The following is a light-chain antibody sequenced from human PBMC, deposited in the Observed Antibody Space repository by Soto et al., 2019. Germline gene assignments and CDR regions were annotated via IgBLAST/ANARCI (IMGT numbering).Light chain of an antibody. CDR3: QQYGSSPLT. CDR1: RSLSSSY. CDR2: GVS. Sequence: EIVLTQSPVTLSLSPGERATLSWSASRSLSSSYLAWYQQKPGQAPRLLIYGVSSRAAGIPDRFSGSVSGIDFTLTISRLEPEDFAVYYCQQYGSSPLTFGGGTKVDI. V-gene: IGKV3-20*01. J-gene: IGKJ4*01.